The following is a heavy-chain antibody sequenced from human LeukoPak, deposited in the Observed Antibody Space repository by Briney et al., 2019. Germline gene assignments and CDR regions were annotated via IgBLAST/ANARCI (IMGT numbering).Heavy chain of an antibody. CDR3: VRDRDWGFDY. V-gene: IGHV3-30*02. CDR2: IRSDGSSN. J-gene: IGHJ4*02. CDR1: GFTFSSHG. D-gene: IGHD3/OR15-3a*01. Sequence: PGGSLRLSCAASGFTFSSHGMHWVRQAPGKGLEWVTFIRSDGSSNYYGDSAKGRFTLSRDNFKNTLSLQMNSLRAEDTAVYYCVRDRDWGFDYWGQGTLVTVSS.